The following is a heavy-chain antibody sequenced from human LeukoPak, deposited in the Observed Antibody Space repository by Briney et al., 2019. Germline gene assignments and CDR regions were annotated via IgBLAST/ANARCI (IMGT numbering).Heavy chain of an antibody. CDR3: ASGGIYYGAAFDF. D-gene: IGHD1-26*01. J-gene: IGHJ4*02. Sequence: GGSLRLSCAASGLSFDDYGMSWVRQAPGRGLEWVSGINWNGGSTGCADSVKGRFTISRDNAKNSLYLQMNSLRAEDTALYYCASGGIYYGAAFDFWGQGILVTVSS. CDR2: INWNGGST. CDR1: GLSFDDYG. V-gene: IGHV3-20*04.